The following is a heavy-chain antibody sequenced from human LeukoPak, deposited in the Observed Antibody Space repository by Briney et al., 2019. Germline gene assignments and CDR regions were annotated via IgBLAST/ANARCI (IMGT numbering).Heavy chain of an antibody. CDR3: ATVGPWDLLKY. D-gene: IGHD3-9*01. CDR2: FDPEHGEM. J-gene: IGHJ4*02. CDR1: GDTLTELS. V-gene: IGHV1-24*01. Sequence: ASVNFSCKVSGDTLTELSTHWVRHVPGTGLEWMGGFDPEHGEMIYAQKLQGKVTMTEDRSTDTAYMELSSLRSEDTAVYYCATVGPWDLLKYWGQGTLVTVSS.